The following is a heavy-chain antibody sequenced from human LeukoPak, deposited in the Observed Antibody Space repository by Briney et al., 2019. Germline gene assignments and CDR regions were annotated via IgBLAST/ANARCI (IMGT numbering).Heavy chain of an antibody. J-gene: IGHJ4*02. Sequence: PGGSLRLSCAASGFTFSDYYMSWIRQAPGKGLEWVSYISGSSSHTEYAGSVKGRFTISRDNAKNSLSLQVNSLRADDTAVYYCARVGSIAAAGTPDYWGQGTLVTVSS. D-gene: IGHD6-13*01. CDR2: ISGSSSHT. V-gene: IGHV3-11*06. CDR1: GFTFSDYY. CDR3: ARVGSIAAAGTPDY.